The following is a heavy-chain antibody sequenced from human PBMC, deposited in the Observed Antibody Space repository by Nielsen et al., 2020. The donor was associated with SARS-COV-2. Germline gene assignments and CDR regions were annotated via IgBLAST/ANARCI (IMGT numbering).Heavy chain of an antibody. J-gene: IGHJ4*02. Sequence: GESLKISCAASGFTFNSVGMHWVRQAPGKGLEWVAVVSTEGGTTYYADSVEGRFTISRDNSNSTLYLQMNSLQPDDTAIYYCARFRGTVNSSDYWGQGTLVIVSS. CDR2: VSTEGGTT. D-gene: IGHD2-8*02. CDR1: GFTFNSVG. CDR3: ARFRGTVNSSDY. V-gene: IGHV3-30*12.